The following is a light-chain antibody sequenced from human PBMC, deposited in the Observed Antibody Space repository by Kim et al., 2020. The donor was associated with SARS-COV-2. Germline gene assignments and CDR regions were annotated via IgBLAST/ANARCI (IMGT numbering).Light chain of an antibody. CDR3: LQRSDWPLT. V-gene: IGKV3-11*01. Sequence: LSPGERATLSCRASRSISSSLAWYQQKPGQAPRLLICDASDRATGIPARFSGSGSGTDFTLTISSLEPEDFAVYYCLQRSDWPLTFGGGTKVDIK. J-gene: IGKJ4*01. CDR2: DAS. CDR1: RSISSS.